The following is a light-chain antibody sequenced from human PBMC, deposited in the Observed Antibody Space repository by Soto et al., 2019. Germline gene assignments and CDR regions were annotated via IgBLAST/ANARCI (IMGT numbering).Light chain of an antibody. CDR3: LQYNGYYRT. CDR1: QTISGW. V-gene: IGKV1-5*01. CDR2: DAS. Sequence: DIQMTQSPSTLSASVGYTVTITCRSSQTISGWLAWYQQRPGKAPNLLIFDASTLESGVPSRFSGSGSGTTFTLTISNLQYDDFATYYCLQYNGYYRTFGQGTKVDIK. J-gene: IGKJ1*01.